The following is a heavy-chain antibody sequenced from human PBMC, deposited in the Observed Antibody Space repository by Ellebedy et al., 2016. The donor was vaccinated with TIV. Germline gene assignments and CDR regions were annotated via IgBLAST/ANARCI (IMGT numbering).Heavy chain of an antibody. CDR2: ISYDGSNK. V-gene: IGHV3-30*18. Sequence: GESLKISXAASGFTFSSYGMHWVRQAPGKGLEWVAVISYDGSNKYYADSVKGRFTISRDNSKNTLYLQMSSLRAEDTAVYYCVKWGNYYGSGSPNLKDYWGQGTLVTVSS. D-gene: IGHD3-10*01. J-gene: IGHJ4*02. CDR3: VKWGNYYGSGSPNLKDY. CDR1: GFTFSSYG.